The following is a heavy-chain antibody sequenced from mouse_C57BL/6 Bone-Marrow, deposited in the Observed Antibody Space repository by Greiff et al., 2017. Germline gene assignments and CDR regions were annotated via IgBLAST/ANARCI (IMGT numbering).Heavy chain of an antibody. CDR1: GFTFSDYG. V-gene: IGHV5-17*01. CDR3: ARTGFAY. CDR2: ISSGSSTI. Sequence: EVKVEESGGGLVKPGGSLKLSCAASGFTFSDYGMHWVRQAPEKGLEWVAYISSGSSTIYYADTVKGRFTISRDNAKNTLFLQRTSLRSEDTAMYYCARTGFAYWGQGTLVTVSA. J-gene: IGHJ3*01.